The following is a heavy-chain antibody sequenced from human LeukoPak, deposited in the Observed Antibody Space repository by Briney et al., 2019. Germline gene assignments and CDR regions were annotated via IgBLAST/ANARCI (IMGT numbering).Heavy chain of an antibody. V-gene: IGHV4-34*01. Sequence: SKTLSLTCAVYGGSFSGYYWSWIRQPPGKGLEWIGEINHSGSTNYNPSLKNRVTISVDTSKNQFSLKLSSVTAADTAVYYCARDGGSSSPWFDPWGQGTLVTVSS. D-gene: IGHD6-6*01. CDR3: ARDGGSSSPWFDP. CDR1: GGSFSGYY. CDR2: INHSGST. J-gene: IGHJ5*02.